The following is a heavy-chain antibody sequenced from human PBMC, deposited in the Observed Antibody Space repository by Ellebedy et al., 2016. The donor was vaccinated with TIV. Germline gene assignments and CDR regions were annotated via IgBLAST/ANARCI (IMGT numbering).Heavy chain of an antibody. Sequence: SLKISCAASGFNFDDYAMHWVRQAPGKGLELVSGISWNSGSIGYADSVKGRFTISRDNAKNSLYLEMNSLRAEDTALYYCAKDKINGYYYYGMDFWGQGTTVTVSS. CDR2: ISWNSGSI. CDR3: AKDKINGYYYYGMDF. J-gene: IGHJ6*02. CDR1: GFNFDDYA. V-gene: IGHV3-9*01.